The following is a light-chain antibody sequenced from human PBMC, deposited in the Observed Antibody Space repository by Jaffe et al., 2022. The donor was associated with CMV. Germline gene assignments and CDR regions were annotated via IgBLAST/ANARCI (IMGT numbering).Light chain of an antibody. CDR1: NSDIGSYDF. J-gene: IGLJ3*02. V-gene: IGLV2-23*02. Sequence: QSALTQPASVSGSPGQSITISCTGTNSDIGSYDFVSWYQQHPGKAPKFIIYEVSKWPSGVSNRFSGSKSGNTASLTISGLQAEDEADYYCCSWTSSRSWVFGGGTKVTVL. CDR3: CSWTSSRSWV. CDR2: EVS.